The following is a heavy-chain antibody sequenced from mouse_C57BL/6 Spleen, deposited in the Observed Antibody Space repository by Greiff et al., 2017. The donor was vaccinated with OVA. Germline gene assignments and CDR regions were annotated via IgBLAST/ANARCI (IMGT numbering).Heavy chain of an antibody. J-gene: IGHJ2*01. V-gene: IGHV3-6*01. CDR3: ATPYGNFDY. D-gene: IGHD2-1*01. CDR1: GYSITSGYY. Sequence: VQLQQSGPGLVKPSQSLSLTCSVTGYSITSGYYWNWIRQFPGNKLEWMGYISYDGSNNYNPSLKNRISITRDTSKNQFFLKLNSVTTEDTATYYCATPYGNFDYWGQGTTLTVSS. CDR2: ISYDGSN.